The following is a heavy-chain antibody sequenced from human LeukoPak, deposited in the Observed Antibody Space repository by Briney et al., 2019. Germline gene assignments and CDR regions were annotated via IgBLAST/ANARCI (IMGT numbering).Heavy chain of an antibody. J-gene: IGHJ6*03. CDR3: LAGYYYYYMDV. CDR2: INTHGSST. D-gene: IGHD6-13*01. Sequence: GESLKISCAASGFAFSNYWLHWVRQAPGKGLVWVARINTHGSSTNYADSVKGRFTISRDNAKNTLYLQMTSLSAEDTAVYYALAGYYYYYMDVWGKGTTVTVS. CDR1: GFAFSNYW. V-gene: IGHV3-74*01.